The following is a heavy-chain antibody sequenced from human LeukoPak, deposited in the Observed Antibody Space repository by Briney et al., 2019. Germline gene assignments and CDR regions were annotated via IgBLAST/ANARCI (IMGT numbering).Heavy chain of an antibody. Sequence: GGSLRLSCAASGFTFSSYWMSWVRQAPGNGLERVANIKQDGSEKYYVDSVKGRFTISRDNAKSSLYLQMNSLRAEDTAVYYCASQNDYGGNCFFEYWGQGTLVTVSS. CDR3: ASQNDYGGNCFFEY. CDR2: IKQDGSEK. J-gene: IGHJ4*02. CDR1: GFTFSSYW. V-gene: IGHV3-7*01. D-gene: IGHD4-23*01.